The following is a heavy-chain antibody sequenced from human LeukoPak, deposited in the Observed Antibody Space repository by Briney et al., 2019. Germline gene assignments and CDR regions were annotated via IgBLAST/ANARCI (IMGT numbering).Heavy chain of an antibody. CDR2: FDPEDGET. J-gene: IGHJ4*02. D-gene: IGHD2-2*01. Sequence: ASVKVSYKVSGYTLTELSMHWVRQAPGKGLEWMGGFDPEDGETIYAQKFQGRVTMAEDTSTDTAYMELSSLRSEDTAVYYCATDRLGYCSSTSCYFDYWGQGTLVTVPS. CDR3: ATDRLGYCSSTSCYFDY. V-gene: IGHV1-24*01. CDR1: GYTLTELS.